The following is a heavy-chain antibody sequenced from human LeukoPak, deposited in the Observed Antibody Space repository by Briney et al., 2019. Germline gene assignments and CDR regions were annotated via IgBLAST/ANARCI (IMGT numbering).Heavy chain of an antibody. D-gene: IGHD3-10*01. V-gene: IGHV4-39*02. CDR1: GDSITSTTYY. J-gene: IGHJ3*02. CDR2: IYYTGSA. CDR3: ARKVIWFGNDAFDI. Sequence: SETLSLTCGVSGDSITSTTYYWAWIRQSPGKGLEWIGNIYYTGSADYNPSLKSRVTMFVDTSKNDFSLRLSSVTAADTAVYYCARKVIWFGNDAFDIWGQGTKVSVS.